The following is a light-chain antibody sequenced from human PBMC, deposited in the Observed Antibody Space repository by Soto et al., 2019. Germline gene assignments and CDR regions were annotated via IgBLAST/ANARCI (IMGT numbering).Light chain of an antibody. CDR2: AVS. CDR1: QSISSW. J-gene: IGKJ1*01. Sequence: DIQMTQSPSTLSASVGDRVTIPCRASQSISSWLAWYQQKPGKAPNLLIYAVSSLGSGVPSRFSGSGSGTEFTLTITSLQPDDFATYYCQQYSTYPWTFGRGTKVDIK. V-gene: IGKV1-5*01. CDR3: QQYSTYPWT.